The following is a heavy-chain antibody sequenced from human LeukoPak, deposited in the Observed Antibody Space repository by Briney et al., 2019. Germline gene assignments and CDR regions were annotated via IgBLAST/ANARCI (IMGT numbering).Heavy chain of an antibody. CDR2: ISGSGGKT. Sequence: GGSLRLSCGATGFTFSSYAMSWVRQAPGKGLEWVSVISGSGGKTYYADSVKGRFTISRDNSKNTLYLQMNSLSAEDTAVYYCAKGREWELPLDYWGQGTLVTLSS. D-gene: IGHD1-26*01. J-gene: IGHJ4*02. V-gene: IGHV3-23*01. CDR3: AKGREWELPLDY. CDR1: GFTFSSYA.